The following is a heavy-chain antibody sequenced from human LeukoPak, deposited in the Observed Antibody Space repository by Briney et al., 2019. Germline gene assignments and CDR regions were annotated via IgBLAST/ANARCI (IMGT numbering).Heavy chain of an antibody. D-gene: IGHD2-2*01. J-gene: IGHJ4*02. CDR1: GYTLTELS. CDR2: FDPEDGET. V-gene: IGHV1-24*01. Sequence: ASVKVSCKVSGYTLTELSMHRVGQAPGKGLEWMGGFDPEDGETIYAQKFQGRVTMTEDTSTDTAYMELSSLRSEDTAVYYCARESYCSSPSCSHDYWGQGTMVTVSS. CDR3: ARESYCSSPSCSHDY.